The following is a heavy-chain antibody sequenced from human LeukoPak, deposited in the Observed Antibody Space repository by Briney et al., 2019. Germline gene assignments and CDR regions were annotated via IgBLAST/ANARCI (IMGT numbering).Heavy chain of an antibody. CDR2: ISAYNGNT. J-gene: IGHJ6*03. V-gene: IGHV1-18*01. D-gene: IGHD4-23*01. CDR3: ARERRGMTTVVTPKYNYYMDV. CDR1: GYTFTSYG. Sequence: ASVKVSCKASGYTFTSYGISWVRQAPGQGLEWMGWISAYNGNTNYAQKLQGRVTMTTDTSTSTAYMELRSLRSDDTAVYYCARERRGMTTVVTPKYNYYMDVWGTGTTVTVSS.